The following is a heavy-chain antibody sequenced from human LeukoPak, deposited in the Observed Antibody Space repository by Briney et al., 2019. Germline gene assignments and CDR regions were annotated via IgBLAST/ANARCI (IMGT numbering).Heavy chain of an antibody. CDR1: GCTFTSYG. Sequence: GASVKVSCKASGCTFTSYGISWVRQAPGQGLEWMGWISAYNGNTNYAQKLQGRVTMTTDTSTSTAYMELRSLRSDDTAVYYCARDTRTYGDYVGWFDPWGQGTLVTVSS. CDR2: ISAYNGNT. D-gene: IGHD4-17*01. J-gene: IGHJ5*02. V-gene: IGHV1-18*01. CDR3: ARDTRTYGDYVGWFDP.